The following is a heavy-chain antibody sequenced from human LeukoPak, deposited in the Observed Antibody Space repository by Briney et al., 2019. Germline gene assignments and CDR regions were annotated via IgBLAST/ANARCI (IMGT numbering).Heavy chain of an antibody. V-gene: IGHV6-1*01. CDR1: GDSVSSNSAV. CDR3: ARLRQWLVPANAFDI. D-gene: IGHD6-19*01. J-gene: IGHJ3*02. Sequence: SQTLSLTCAISGDSVSSNSAVWAWIRQSPSRGLEWLGRTYYRSKWYNDYAVSVKSRITINPDTSKNQFSLQLNSVTPEDTAVYYCARLRQWLVPANAFDIWGQGTMVTVSS. CDR2: TYYRSKWYN.